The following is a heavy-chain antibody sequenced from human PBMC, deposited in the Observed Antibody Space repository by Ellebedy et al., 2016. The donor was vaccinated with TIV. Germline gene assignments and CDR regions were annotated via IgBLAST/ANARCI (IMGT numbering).Heavy chain of an antibody. CDR2: ITSINT. D-gene: IGHD1-14*01. V-gene: IGHV3-23*01. CDR3: AKSPSRKPGLVDS. CDR1: GFTFSSYG. J-gene: IGHJ4*02. Sequence: GESLKISCAASGFTFSSYGMSWVRQAPGKELEWVSTITSINTHYADSVKGRFIISRDNSKNTLYLQMNSLIAEDTAVYYCAKSPSRKPGLVDSWGQGTLVTVSS.